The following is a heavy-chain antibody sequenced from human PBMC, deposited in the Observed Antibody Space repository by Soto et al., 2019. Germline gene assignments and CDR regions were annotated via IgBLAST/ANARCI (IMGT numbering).Heavy chain of an antibody. CDR2: ISAYNGNT. D-gene: IGHD2-15*01. CDR3: ARGVVVGGGDYYYYGMDV. Sequence: QVQLVQSGAEVKKPGASVKVSCKASGYTFTSYGISWVRQAPGQGLEWMGWISAYNGNTNYAQKLQGRVTMTTDTSPSTAYMELRGLGDDDTAVYYCARGVVVGGGDYYYYGMDVWGQGTTVTVSS. J-gene: IGHJ6*02. CDR1: GYTFTSYG. V-gene: IGHV1-18*01.